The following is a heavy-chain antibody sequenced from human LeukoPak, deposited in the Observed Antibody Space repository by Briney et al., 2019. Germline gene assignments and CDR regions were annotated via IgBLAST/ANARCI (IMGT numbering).Heavy chain of an antibody. CDR1: GFTFSSYA. CDR2: ISYDGSNK. D-gene: IGHD2-2*01. Sequence: PGGSLRLSCAASGFTFSSYAMHWVRQAPGKGLEWVAVISYDGSNKYYADSVKGRFTISRDNSKNTLYLQMNSLRAEDTAVYYCARVGCSSTSCYLVDYWGQGTLVTVSS. V-gene: IGHV3-30-3*01. J-gene: IGHJ4*02. CDR3: ARVGCSSTSCYLVDY.